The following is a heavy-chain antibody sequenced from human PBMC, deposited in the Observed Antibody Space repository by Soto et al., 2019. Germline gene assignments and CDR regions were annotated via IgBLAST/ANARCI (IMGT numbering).Heavy chain of an antibody. D-gene: IGHD1-26*01. V-gene: IGHV3-48*02. CDR3: ARVRWEPLRAAYGMDV. CDR2: ISSSSSTI. J-gene: IGHJ6*02. CDR1: GFTFSSYS. Sequence: GGSLRLSCAASGFTFSSYSMNWVRQAPGKGLEWVSYISSSSSTIYYADSVKGRFTISRDNAKNSLYLQMNSLRDEDTAVYYCARVRWEPLRAAYGMDVWGQGTTVTVSS.